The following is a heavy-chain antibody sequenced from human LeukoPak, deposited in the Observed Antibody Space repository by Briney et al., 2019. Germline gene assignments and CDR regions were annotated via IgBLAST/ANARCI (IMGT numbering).Heavy chain of an antibody. D-gene: IGHD3-10*01. CDR1: GDSVNDYY. V-gene: IGHV4-59*02. Sequence: PSETLSLTCTVSGDSVNDYYWNWIRQPPGKGPEWIGYIYYSGSTDYNPSLKSRVTMSVDTSKNQFSLKLNSVTAADTAVYYCARGGARGSSAFDVWGQGTMVIVSA. J-gene: IGHJ3*01. CDR2: IYYSGST. CDR3: ARGGARGSSAFDV.